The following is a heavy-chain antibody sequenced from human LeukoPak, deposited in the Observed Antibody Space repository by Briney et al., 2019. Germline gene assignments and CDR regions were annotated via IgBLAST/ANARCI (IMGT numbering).Heavy chain of an antibody. V-gene: IGHV3-66*01. D-gene: IGHD6-19*01. CDR1: GFTVSSNY. CDR2: IYSGGST. J-gene: IGHJ4*02. Sequence: GGSLRLSCAASGFTVSSNYMSWVRQAPGKGLEWVSVIYSGGSTYYADSVRGRFTISRDNSKNTLYLQMNSLRAEDTAVYYCARRASGWYYFDYWGQGTLVTVSS. CDR3: ARRASGWYYFDY.